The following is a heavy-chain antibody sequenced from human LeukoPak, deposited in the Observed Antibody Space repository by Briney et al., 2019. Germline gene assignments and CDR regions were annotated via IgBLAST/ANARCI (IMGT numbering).Heavy chain of an antibody. CDR1: GYTFTGYY. Sequence: GASVKVSCKASGYTFTGYYMHWVRQAPGQGIEWMGWINPNSGGTNSAQEFQGRVTMTRDTSISTAYMELSRLRSDDTGVYSCAREKRVSRTFRSDAFDIWGQGTMVTVSS. V-gene: IGHV1-2*02. J-gene: IGHJ3*02. CDR3: AREKRVSRTFRSDAFDI. D-gene: IGHD6-13*01. CDR2: INPNSGGT.